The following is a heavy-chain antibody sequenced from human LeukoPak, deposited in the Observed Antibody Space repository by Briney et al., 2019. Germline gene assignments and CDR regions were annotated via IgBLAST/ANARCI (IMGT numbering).Heavy chain of an antibody. J-gene: IGHJ4*02. CDR2: IYTSGST. Sequence: SQTLSLTCTVSGGSISSGSYYWSWIRQPAGKGLEWIGRIYTSGSTNYNPSLKSRVTISVDTSKNQFPLKLSSVTAADTAVYYCASLGIAAAGTFVDYWGQGTLVTVSS. CDR3: ASLGIAAAGTFVDY. V-gene: IGHV4-61*02. CDR1: GGSISSGSYY. D-gene: IGHD6-13*01.